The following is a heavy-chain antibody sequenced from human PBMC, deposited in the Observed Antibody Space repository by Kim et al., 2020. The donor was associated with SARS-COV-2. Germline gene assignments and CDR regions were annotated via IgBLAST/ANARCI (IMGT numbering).Heavy chain of an antibody. D-gene: IGHD3-16*01. J-gene: IGHJ4*02. Sequence: YADSVEGRFTISRDNAKNSLYLQMNSLRAEDTSVYYCARDPLSIIAFFDYWGQGTLVTVSS. CDR3: ARDPLSIIAFFDY. V-gene: IGHV3-48*03.